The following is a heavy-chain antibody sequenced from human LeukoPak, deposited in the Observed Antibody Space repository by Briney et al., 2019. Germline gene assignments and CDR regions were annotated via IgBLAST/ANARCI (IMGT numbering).Heavy chain of an antibody. CDR2: TYSRGNT. J-gene: IGHJ3*02. CDR1: GDSVNSATFY. CDR3: ARDFWAATGAFEI. D-gene: IGHD3/OR15-3a*01. V-gene: IGHV4-61*01. Sequence: SETLSLTCTVSGDSVNSATFYWAWIRQSPGKGLELIGYTYSRGNTYYNPSLNSRVTISVDTSKNQFSLKLRSVTAADSAVYYCARDFWAATGAFEIWGQGASVTVSS.